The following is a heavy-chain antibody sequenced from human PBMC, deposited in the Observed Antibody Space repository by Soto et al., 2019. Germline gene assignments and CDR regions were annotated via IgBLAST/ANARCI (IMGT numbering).Heavy chain of an antibody. CDR3: AKDLMMCTNTMCFRTSPMDS. D-gene: IGHD2-8*01. Sequence: EVLLLESGGGLVQPGGSLRLSCAASIFMFEKYAMNWVRQAPGKGLEWVSSISDSGGATHYADSLKGRFTISRDNSKNILYLEMHTLRVEYTAVYFCAKDLMMCTNTMCFRTSPMDSWCEGKLVIVSS. CDR1: IFMFEKYA. V-gene: IGHV3-23*01. J-gene: IGHJ4*02. CDR2: ISDSGGAT.